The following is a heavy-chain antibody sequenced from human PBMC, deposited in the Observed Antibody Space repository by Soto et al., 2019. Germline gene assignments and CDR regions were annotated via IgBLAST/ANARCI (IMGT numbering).Heavy chain of an antibody. J-gene: IGHJ4*02. CDR2: IIPIFGTA. CDR3: ARDSPSSGSYPYYFDY. Sequence: EASVKVSCKASGGTFSSYAISWVRQAPGQGLEWMGGIIPIFGTANYAQKFQGRVTITADESTSTAYMELSSLRSEDTAVYYCARDSPSSGSYPYYFDYWGQGTLVTVSS. D-gene: IGHD1-26*01. CDR1: GGTFSSYA. V-gene: IGHV1-69*13.